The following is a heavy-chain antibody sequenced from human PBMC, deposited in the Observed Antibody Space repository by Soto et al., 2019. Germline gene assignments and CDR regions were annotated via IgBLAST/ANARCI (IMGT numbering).Heavy chain of an antibody. V-gene: IGHV4-61*01. CDR3: ARSLLWFGEASDY. CDR2: IYYSGST. D-gene: IGHD3-10*01. CDR1: GGSVSRCSYY. J-gene: IGHJ4*02. Sequence: SATRCLTCTVSGGSVSRCSYYGSWIRQPPGKGLEWIGYIYYSGSTNYNPSLKSRVTISVDTSKNQFSLKLSSVTAADTAVYYCARSLLWFGEASDYWGQGTLVTVS.